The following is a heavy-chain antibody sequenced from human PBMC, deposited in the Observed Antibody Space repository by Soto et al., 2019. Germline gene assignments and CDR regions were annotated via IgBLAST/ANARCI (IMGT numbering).Heavy chain of an antibody. D-gene: IGHD2-2*01. CDR1: GFTLSMHW. Sequence: EVQLVESEGGSVQPGESLRLSCVASGFTLSMHWMSWVRQGPGKGLEWVARIKQDGGEKYYVDSVKGRFTVSRDNAKNSLYLQLHSLSADDAAIYYCVRDQLILPDYAFYDGVDVWGQVTTGTVAS. CDR2: IKQDGGEK. J-gene: IGHJ6*02. V-gene: IGHV3-7*03. CDR3: VRDQLILPDYAFYDGVDV.